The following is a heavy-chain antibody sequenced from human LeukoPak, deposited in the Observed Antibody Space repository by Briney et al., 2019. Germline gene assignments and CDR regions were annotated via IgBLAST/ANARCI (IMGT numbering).Heavy chain of an antibody. D-gene: IGHD3-10*01. J-gene: IGHJ4*02. CDR3: AREVSGRDDY. V-gene: IGHV3-74*01. Sequence: GGSLRLSCATSGFEFSRSWMHWVRQAPGKGLVWVSHINTDGSTTNYADSLKGRFTISRDNSKNTLHLQMNNLRAEDTAVYYCAREVSGRDDYWGQGTLVTVS. CDR1: GFEFSRSW. CDR2: INTDGSTT.